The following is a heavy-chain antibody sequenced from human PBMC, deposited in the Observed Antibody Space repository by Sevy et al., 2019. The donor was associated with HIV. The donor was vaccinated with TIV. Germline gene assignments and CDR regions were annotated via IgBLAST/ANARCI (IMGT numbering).Heavy chain of an antibody. CDR1: GFTFSTYA. V-gene: IGHV3-23*01. CDR3: AKGYCDGGSCPRDYYYYGMDV. Sequence: GGSLRLSCAASGFTFSTYAMNWVRQAPGKGLEWVSSISRSGRSTYSADSVKGRFTISRDNFKNTLDLQLSSLRVDDMAVYYCAKGYCDGGSCPRDYYYYGMDVWGQGTTVTVSS. D-gene: IGHD2-15*01. CDR2: ISRSGRST. J-gene: IGHJ6*02.